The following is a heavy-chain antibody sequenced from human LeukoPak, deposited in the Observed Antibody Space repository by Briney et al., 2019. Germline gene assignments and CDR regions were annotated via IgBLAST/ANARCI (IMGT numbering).Heavy chain of an antibody. CDR1: GGTFSSYA. V-gene: IGHV1-69*05. D-gene: IGHD3-3*01. CDR2: IIPIFGTA. CDR3: ARGAGGIFGVASYFDY. Sequence: GASVKVSCKASGGTFSSYAISWVRQAPGQGLEWMGGIIPIFGTANYAQKFQGRVTITTDESTSTAYMELSSLRSEDTAVYYCARGAGGIFGVASYFDYWGQGTLVTVSS. J-gene: IGHJ4*02.